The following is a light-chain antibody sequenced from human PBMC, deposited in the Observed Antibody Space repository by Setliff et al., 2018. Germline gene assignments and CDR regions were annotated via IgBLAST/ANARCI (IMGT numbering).Light chain of an antibody. CDR3: CSYAGSPYV. J-gene: IGLJ1*01. CDR1: SSDVGSYNL. Sequence: QSALTRPASVSGSPGQSITISCTGTSSDVGSYNLVSWYQQHPGKAPKLMIYEVSKRPSGVSNRFSGSKSGNTASLTISGLQAEDEADYYCCSYAGSPYVFGTGTKVHRP. CDR2: EVS. V-gene: IGLV2-23*02.